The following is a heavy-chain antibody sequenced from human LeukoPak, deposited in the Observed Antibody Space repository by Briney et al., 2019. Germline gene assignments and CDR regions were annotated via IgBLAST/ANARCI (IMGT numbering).Heavy chain of an antibody. D-gene: IGHD1-26*01. V-gene: IGHV4-39*07. CDR3: ASMIPRVGAKVALNYYYGMDV. CDR1: GGSISSSSYY. J-gene: IGHJ6*02. CDR2: IYYSGST. Sequence: SETLSLTCTVSGGSISSSSYYWGWIRQPPGKGLEWIGSIYYSGSTYYNPSLKSRVTISVDTSKNQFSLKLSSVTAADTAVYYCASMIPRVGAKVALNYYYGMDVWGQGTTVTVSS.